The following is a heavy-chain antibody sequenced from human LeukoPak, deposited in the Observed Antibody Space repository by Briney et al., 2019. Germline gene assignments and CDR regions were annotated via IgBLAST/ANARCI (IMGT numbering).Heavy chain of an antibody. CDR1: GGSISSYY. J-gene: IGHJ3*02. Sequence: SETLSLTCTVSGGSISSYYWSWIRQPPGKGLKWIGYIYYSGSTNYNPSLKSRVTISVDTSKNQFSLKLSSVTAADTAVYYCARDFYDYVWGTNAFDIWGQGTMVTVSS. CDR3: ARDFYDYVWGTNAFDI. V-gene: IGHV4-59*01. D-gene: IGHD3-16*01. CDR2: IYYSGST.